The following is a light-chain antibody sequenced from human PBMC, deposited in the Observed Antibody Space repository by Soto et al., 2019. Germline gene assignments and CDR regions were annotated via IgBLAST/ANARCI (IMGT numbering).Light chain of an antibody. CDR1: QGVSSY. CDR3: QQRSNWIT. Sequence: EIVLTQSPATLSLSPGERATLSCRASQGVSSYLLWYQQKPGQAPRLLIYDASNRATGIPARFSGSGSGTDFTLTIRSLEPEDFAVYYCQQRSNWITFGQGTRLEIK. J-gene: IGKJ5*01. V-gene: IGKV3-11*01. CDR2: DAS.